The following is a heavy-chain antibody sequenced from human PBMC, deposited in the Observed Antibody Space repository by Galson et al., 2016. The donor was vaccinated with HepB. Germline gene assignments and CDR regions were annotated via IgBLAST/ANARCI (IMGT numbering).Heavy chain of an antibody. J-gene: IGHJ5*02. V-gene: IGHV5-10-1*01. D-gene: IGHD2-21*02. CDR1: GYTFTTYW. CDR2: IDPSDSYT. Sequence: QSGAEVKKPGESLRISCKASGYTFTTYWISWVRQMPGKGLEWIGGIDPSDSYTNYSPSFQGHVTISADKSFSTAYLQWSSLKASDTAMYFCARHPTPIVVVTTNRLDTWGQGTLVTVSS. CDR3: ARHPTPIVVVTTNRLDT.